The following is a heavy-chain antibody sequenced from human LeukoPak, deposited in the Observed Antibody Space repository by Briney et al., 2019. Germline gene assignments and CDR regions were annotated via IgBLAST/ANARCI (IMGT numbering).Heavy chain of an antibody. J-gene: IGHJ3*02. CDR2: ISYDGSNK. V-gene: IGHV3-30*14. CDR3: ARAAASRDAFDI. Sequence: GGSLRLPCAASGFTFSSYAMHWVRQAPGKGLEWVAVISYDGSNKYYADSVRGRFTISRDNSKNTLYLQMNSLRAEDTAVYYCARAAASRDAFDIWGQGTMVTVSS. CDR1: GFTFSSYA.